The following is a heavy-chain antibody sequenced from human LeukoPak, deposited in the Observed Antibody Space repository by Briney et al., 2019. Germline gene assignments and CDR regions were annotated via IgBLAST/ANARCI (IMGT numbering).Heavy chain of an antibody. J-gene: IGHJ6*02. CDR3: AKGGPDGDYYYYYYGMDV. CDR1: GFTFSSYA. D-gene: IGHD4-17*01. Sequence: GGSLRLSCAASGFTFSSYAMSWVRQAPGKGLEWVSAISGSGGSTYYADSVKGRFTISRDNSNNTLYLQMNSLRAEDTAVYYCAKGGPDGDYYYYYYGMDVWGQGTTVTVSS. CDR2: ISGSGGST. V-gene: IGHV3-23*01.